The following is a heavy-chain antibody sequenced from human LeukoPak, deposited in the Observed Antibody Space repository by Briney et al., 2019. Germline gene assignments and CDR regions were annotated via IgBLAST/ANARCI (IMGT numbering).Heavy chain of an antibody. V-gene: IGHV1-2*02. CDR3: ARGGYSSGWLNFDY. CDR1: GYTFTGYY. Sequence: ASVKVSCKASGYTFTGYYMHWVRQAPGQGLGWMGWVNPNSGGTNYAQKFQGRVTMTRDTSISTAYMELSRLRSDDTAVYYCARGGYSSGWLNFDYWGQGTLVTVSS. J-gene: IGHJ4*02. CDR2: VNPNSGGT. D-gene: IGHD6-19*01.